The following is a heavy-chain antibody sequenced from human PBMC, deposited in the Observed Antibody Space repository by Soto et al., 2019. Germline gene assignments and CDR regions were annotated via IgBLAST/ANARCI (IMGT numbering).Heavy chain of an antibody. V-gene: IGHV4-34*01. CDR1: GGSFSDYY. J-gene: IGHJ3*02. CDR2: INHSGSS. Sequence: QVQLQQWGAGLLKPSETLSLTCAVYGGSFSDYYWNWIRQPPGKGLEWIGEINHSGSSNYNPSLKSRVTISVDTSKNQFSLKLSSVTAADTALYYCARGLYDYVWGSYRLNAFDIWGQGTMVTDSS. D-gene: IGHD3-16*02. CDR3: ARGLYDYVWGSYRLNAFDI.